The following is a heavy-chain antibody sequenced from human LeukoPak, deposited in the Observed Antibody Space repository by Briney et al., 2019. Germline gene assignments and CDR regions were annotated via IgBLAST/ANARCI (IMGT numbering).Heavy chain of an antibody. Sequence: GGSLRLSCAASGFTFSSYAMHWVRQAPGKGLEWVAVISYDGSNKYYADSVKGRFTISRDNSKNTLYLQMNSLRAEDTAVYYRARASSWSVYYFDYWGQGTLVTVSS. CDR2: ISYDGSNK. CDR3: ARASSWSVYYFDY. CDR1: GFTFSSYA. V-gene: IGHV3-30*04. J-gene: IGHJ4*02. D-gene: IGHD6-13*01.